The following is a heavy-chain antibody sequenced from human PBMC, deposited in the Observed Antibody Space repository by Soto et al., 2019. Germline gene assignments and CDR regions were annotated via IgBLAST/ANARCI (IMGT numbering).Heavy chain of an antibody. CDR2: IIPILGTA. J-gene: IGHJ6*02. V-gene: IGHV1-69*13. D-gene: IGHD1-26*01. Sequence: SMKRSRKASGRTISSYPISPGRQDTRKQPDCKRAIIPILGTANYAQKVQGRVTFTADESTSTAYMELSSLISYDTAVYYCARYLEVVDVGTTPSYYYYGMDVWGQGTTVTVSS. CDR3: ARYLEVVDVGTTPSYYYYGMDV. CDR1: GRTISSYP.